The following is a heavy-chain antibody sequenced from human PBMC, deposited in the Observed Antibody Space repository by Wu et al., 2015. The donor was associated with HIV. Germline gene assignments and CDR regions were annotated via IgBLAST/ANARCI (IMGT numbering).Heavy chain of an antibody. CDR1: GYTFTSYY. CDR2: INPSGGST. D-gene: IGHD3-10*01. V-gene: IGHV1-46*01. CDR3: ARDEYYYGSGSSNWFDP. Sequence: QVQLVQSGAEVKKPGASVKVSCKASGYTFTSYYMHWVRQAPGQGLEWMGIINPSGGSTSYAQKFQGRVTMTRDTSTSTVYMELSSLRSEDTAVYYCARDEYYYGSGSSNWFDPWGQGTLVTVSS. J-gene: IGHJ5*02.